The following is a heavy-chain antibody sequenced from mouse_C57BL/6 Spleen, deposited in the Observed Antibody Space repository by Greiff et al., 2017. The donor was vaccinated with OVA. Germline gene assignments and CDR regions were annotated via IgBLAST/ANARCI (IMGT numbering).Heavy chain of an antibody. Sequence: VQLQQPGAELVRPGSSVKLSCKASGYTFTSYWMHWVKQRPIQGLEWIGNIDPSDSDTHYNQKFKDKATLTVDKSSSTAYMQLSSLTSEDSVVYYCARHYDYFDYWGQGTTLTVSS. CDR1: GYTFTSYW. CDR2: IDPSDSDT. CDR3: ARHYDYFDY. D-gene: IGHD2-4*01. V-gene: IGHV1-52*01. J-gene: IGHJ2*01.